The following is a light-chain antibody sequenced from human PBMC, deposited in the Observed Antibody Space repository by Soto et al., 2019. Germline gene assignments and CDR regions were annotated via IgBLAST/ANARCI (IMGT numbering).Light chain of an antibody. CDR2: DAS. Sequence: IWMTQSPSLLSASVGDTVTITCQASQDITNHLNWYQQKPGKAPNLLIYDASHLETGVPSRFSGSGSGTYFTLTISSLQPEDIATYYCQKYDDVPQFGPGTKVDF. CDR1: QDITNH. J-gene: IGKJ3*01. V-gene: IGKV1-33*01. CDR3: QKYDDVPQ.